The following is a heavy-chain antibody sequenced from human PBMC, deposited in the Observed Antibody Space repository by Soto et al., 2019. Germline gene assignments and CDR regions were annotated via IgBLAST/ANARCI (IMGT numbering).Heavy chain of an antibody. J-gene: IGHJ6*02. V-gene: IGHV3-30*18. CDR1: GFTFSSYG. CDR3: AKDDGSGWPSSSGMDV. CDR2: ISYDGSNK. Sequence: QVQLVESGGGVVQPGRSLRLSCAASGFTFSSYGMHWVRQAPGKGLEWVAVISYDGSNKYYADSVKGRFTISRDNSKNTLYLQMNSLRAEDTAVYYCAKDDGSGWPSSSGMDVWGQGTTVTVSS. D-gene: IGHD6-19*01.